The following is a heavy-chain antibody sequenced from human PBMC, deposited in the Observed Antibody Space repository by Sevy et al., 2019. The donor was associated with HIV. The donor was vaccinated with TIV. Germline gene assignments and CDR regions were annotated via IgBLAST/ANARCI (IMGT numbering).Heavy chain of an antibody. Sequence: ASVKVSCKATGYTFTGYYLHWVRQAPGRGLEWMGWINPNRGDTHYSQKFQGWVTMTSDTSISTAYMELDRLTSDDTAVYYCARGGYSSLNLYSHGVDVWGLGTTVTDSS. CDR3: ARGGYSSLNLYSHGVDV. J-gene: IGHJ6*02. D-gene: IGHD5-18*01. CDR1: GYTFTGYY. V-gene: IGHV1-2*04. CDR2: INPNRGDT.